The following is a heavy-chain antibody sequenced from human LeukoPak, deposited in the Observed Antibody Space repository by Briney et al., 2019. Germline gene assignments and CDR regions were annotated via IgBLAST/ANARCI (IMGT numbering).Heavy chain of an antibody. CDR2: INHSGST. CDR1: GGSFSGYS. J-gene: IGHJ4*02. D-gene: IGHD5-12*01. Sequence: SETLSLTCAVFGGSFSGYSLNWIRQSPGKGLEWIGEINHSGSTNYKPSLKSRVTISVDTSKNQFSLKLSSVTAADTAVYYCARLRATIPPDYWGQGTLVTVSS. V-gene: IGHV4-34*01. CDR3: ARLRATIPPDY.